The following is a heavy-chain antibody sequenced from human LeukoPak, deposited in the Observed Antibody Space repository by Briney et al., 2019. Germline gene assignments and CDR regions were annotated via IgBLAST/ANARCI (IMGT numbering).Heavy chain of an antibody. V-gene: IGHV3-23*01. D-gene: IGHD3-9*01. CDR1: GFTFSSYS. CDR2: ISANSGST. Sequence: PGGSLRLSCAASGFTFSSYSMNWVRQAPGKGLEWVSTISANSGSTYYADSVKGRFTISRDNSKNTLYLQMNSLRAEDTAVYYCAKVHYDILTGYSDYWGQGTLVTVSS. CDR3: AKVHYDILTGYSDY. J-gene: IGHJ4*02.